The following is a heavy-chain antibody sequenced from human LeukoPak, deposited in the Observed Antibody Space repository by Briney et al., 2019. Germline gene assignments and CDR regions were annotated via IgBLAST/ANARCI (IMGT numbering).Heavy chain of an antibody. CDR2: ISSSSSYI. D-gene: IGHD6-13*01. CDR3: ARAAGSSWGEFDY. V-gene: IGHV3-21*01. Sequence: GGSLRLSCAASGFTFSSYSMNWVRQAPGKGLEWVSSISSSSSYIYYADSVKGRFTISRDNAKNSPYLQMNSLRAEDTAVYYCARAAGSSWGEFDYWGQGTLVTVSS. J-gene: IGHJ4*02. CDR1: GFTFSSYS.